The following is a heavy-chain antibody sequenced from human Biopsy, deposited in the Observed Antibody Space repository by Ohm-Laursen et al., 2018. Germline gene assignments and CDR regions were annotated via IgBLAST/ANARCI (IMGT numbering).Heavy chain of an antibody. CDR2: VYYTGST. Sequence: SETLSLTCTVSGDSISSYYWSWIRQPPRKGLQWTGYVYYTGSTDYNPSLQSRVTISVDTSKNHFSLRLRSVTPADTAIYYCARDRGYYSDRTVPGYFDLWGRGTLVTVSS. D-gene: IGHD3-22*01. CDR3: ARDRGYYSDRTVPGYFDL. V-gene: IGHV4-59*01. CDR1: GDSISSYY. J-gene: IGHJ2*01.